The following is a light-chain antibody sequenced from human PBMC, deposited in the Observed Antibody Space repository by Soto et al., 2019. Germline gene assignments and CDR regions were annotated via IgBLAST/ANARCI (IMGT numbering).Light chain of an antibody. CDR1: SSDVGNYNL. CDR3: CSYAGSNTYV. V-gene: IGLV2-23*01. CDR2: EGT. Sequence: QSVLPQPASVSGSPGQSITISCTGTSSDVGNYNLVSWYQQYPDKAPKLIISEGTKRPSGVSDRFSGSKSGNTASLTISGLQAEDEADHYCCSYAGSNTYVFGGGTKLTVL. J-gene: IGLJ3*02.